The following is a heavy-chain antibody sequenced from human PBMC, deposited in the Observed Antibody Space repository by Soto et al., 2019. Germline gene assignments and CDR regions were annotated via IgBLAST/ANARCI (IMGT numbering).Heavy chain of an antibody. CDR1: GYTFTRYN. CDR3: ARPNDYDDCLDH. Sequence: QVQLVQSGDEVKKPGASVKVSCKASGYTFTRYNMHWVRQAPGQRLEWMGWINAGNGNTKYSQKFQGRVTITRDTSSNTAYMELSSLISEDTAVYYCARPNDYDDCLDHWGQGSLVTVSS. CDR2: INAGNGNT. J-gene: IGHJ4*02. D-gene: IGHD4-17*01. V-gene: IGHV1-3*01.